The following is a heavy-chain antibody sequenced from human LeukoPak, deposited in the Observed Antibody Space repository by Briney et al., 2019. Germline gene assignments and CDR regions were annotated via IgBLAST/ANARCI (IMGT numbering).Heavy chain of an antibody. CDR3: ARSRTTLFDY. Sequence: PGRSLRLSCAASGFTFSSYAMHWVRQAPGKGLEWVAVISYDGGNKYYADSVKGRFTISRDNSKNTLYLQMNSLRAEDTAVYYCARSRTTLFDYWGQGTLVTVSS. CDR1: GFTFSSYA. D-gene: IGHD1-7*01. J-gene: IGHJ4*02. CDR2: ISYDGGNK. V-gene: IGHV3-30-3*01.